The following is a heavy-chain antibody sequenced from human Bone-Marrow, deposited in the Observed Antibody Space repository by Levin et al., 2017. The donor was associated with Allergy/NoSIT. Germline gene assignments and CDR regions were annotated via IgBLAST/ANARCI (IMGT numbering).Heavy chain of an antibody. V-gene: IGHV3-33*01. CDR1: GFTFSTSG. J-gene: IGHJ4*02. CDR3: ATYGSGSTGGSFDH. CDR2: IWSDGSND. D-gene: IGHD6-25*01. Sequence: SCAASGFTFSTSGMHWVRQAPGKGLEWVAVIWSDGSNDYYADSVKGRFLISRDNSNNTLFLQMNNLRVGDTAVYFCATYGSGSTGGSFDHWGQGTLVTVSS.